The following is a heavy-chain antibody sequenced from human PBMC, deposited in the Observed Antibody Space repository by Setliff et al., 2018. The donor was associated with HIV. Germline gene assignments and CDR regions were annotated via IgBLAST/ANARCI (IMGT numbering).Heavy chain of an antibody. CDR2: IYTTGST. CDR3: ARQDQYDDSGYYVGFYGMDV. J-gene: IGHJ6*02. V-gene: IGHV4-61*02. Sequence: PSETLSLTCTVSGGSIRSSSYYWTWIRQPAGKGLEWIGRIYTTGSTNYNPSRKSRVTISVDTSKNQFSLKLSYVTAADAAVYYCARQDQYDDSGYYVGFYGMDVWGQGTTVTVSS. CDR1: GGSIRSSSYY. D-gene: IGHD3-22*01.